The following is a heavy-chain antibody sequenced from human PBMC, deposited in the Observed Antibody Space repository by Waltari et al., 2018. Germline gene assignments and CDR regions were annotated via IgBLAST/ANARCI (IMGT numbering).Heavy chain of an antibody. J-gene: IGHJ4*02. Sequence: EVQLVESGGGLAQPGESLKLSCAASGFTFSTYAMSWVRQAPGKGLEWVSVISDKGGDASYADSVKGRFAISRDNSKNTLYRQINSLRAEDTAIYYCAKRAAYSGSRGLYYFDYWGQGTLVTVSS. V-gene: IGHV3-23*04. CDR2: ISDKGGDA. CDR3: AKRAAYSGSRGLYYFDY. CDR1: GFTFSTYA. D-gene: IGHD1-26*01.